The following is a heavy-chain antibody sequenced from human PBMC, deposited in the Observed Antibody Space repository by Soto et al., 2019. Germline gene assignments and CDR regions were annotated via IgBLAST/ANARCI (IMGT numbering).Heavy chain of an antibody. V-gene: IGHV4-30-4*01. J-gene: IGHJ6*04. D-gene: IGHD3-3*01. CDR1: GGSISSGDYY. CDR3: ARDGVPFWLTFFEAQPSYYSYGREV. Sequence: SETLSLTCTVSGGSISSGDYYWSWIRQPPGKGLEWIGYIYYSGSTYYNPSLKSRVTISVDTSKNQFSLKLSSVTAADTAVYYCARDGVPFWLTFFEAQPSYYSYGREVWGKGTTVTVSS. CDR2: IYYSGST.